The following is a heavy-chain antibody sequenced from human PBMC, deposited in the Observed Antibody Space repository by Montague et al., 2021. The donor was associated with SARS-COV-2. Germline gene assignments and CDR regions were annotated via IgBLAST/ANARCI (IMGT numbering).Heavy chain of an antibody. Sequence: SETLSLTCTVSGGSISSYYWSWIRQRPGKGLEWIGYIYYSGSTNSNPSLTRRVPISVDTSKNQFSLKLSSVTAADTAVYYCARIWYSSGYQGIYYFDYWGQGTLVTVSS. CDR3: ARIWYSSGYQGIYYFDY. V-gene: IGHV4-59*01. J-gene: IGHJ4*02. CDR1: GGSISSYY. D-gene: IGHD3-22*01. CDR2: IYYSGST.